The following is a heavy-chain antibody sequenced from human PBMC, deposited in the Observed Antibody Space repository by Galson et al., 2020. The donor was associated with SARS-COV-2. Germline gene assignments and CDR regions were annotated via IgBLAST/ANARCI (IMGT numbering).Heavy chain of an antibody. CDR2: ISWTSDNL. V-gene: IGHV3-9*01. CDR1: ELNCDNYG. Sequence: SLRLSCVGPELNCDNYGKHGVRGVPGKGREWVAGISWTSDNLGYADSVRGRFTISRDNAQNSLYLQVNNLRVEDTAFYFCAKDRATYLTGYFDYWGQGTLVTVAS. CDR3: AKDRATYLTGYFDY. D-gene: IGHD3-9*01. J-gene: IGHJ4*02.